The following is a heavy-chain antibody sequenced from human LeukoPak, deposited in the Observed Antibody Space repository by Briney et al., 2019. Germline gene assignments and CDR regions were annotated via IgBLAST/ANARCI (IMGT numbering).Heavy chain of an antibody. CDR3: ARAVAAYYYYYMDV. J-gene: IGHJ6*03. Sequence: ASVKVSCKASGGTFSSYAISWVRQAPGQGLEWMGGIIPIFGTANYAQKFQGRITITADESTSTAYMELSSLRSEDTAVYYCARAVAAYYYYYMDVWGKGTTVTISS. D-gene: IGHD6-19*01. V-gene: IGHV1-69*13. CDR2: IIPIFGTA. CDR1: GGTFSSYA.